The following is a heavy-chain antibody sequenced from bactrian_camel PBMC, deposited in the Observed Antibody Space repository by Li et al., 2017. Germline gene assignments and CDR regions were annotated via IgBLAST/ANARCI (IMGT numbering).Heavy chain of an antibody. V-gene: IGHV3S53*01. D-gene: IGHD7*01. J-gene: IGHJ4*01. Sequence: VQLVESGGSSVQTGGSLSLSCAASGNIVGFYYIAWFRQPPGKEREALAAIAAGGDRNYATSVKGRFTIARDLAKNIVYLQMNSLKPEDTAMYYRAACTYWSGGTESWCNYWGQGTQVTVS. CDR2: IAAGGDR. CDR1: GNIVGFYY. CDR3: AACTYWSGGTESWCNY.